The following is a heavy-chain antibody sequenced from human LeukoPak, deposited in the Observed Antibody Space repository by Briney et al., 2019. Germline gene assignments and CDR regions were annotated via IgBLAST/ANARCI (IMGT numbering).Heavy chain of an antibody. CDR2: IRYDGSNK. V-gene: IGHV3-30*02. J-gene: IGHJ4*02. CDR1: GFTFSSYG. D-gene: IGHD6-13*01. CDR3: AKDFHRYSSSPIDY. Sequence: GGSLRLSCAASGFTFSSYGMHWVRQAPGKGLEWVAFIRYDGSNKYYADSVKGRFTISRDNSKNTLYLQMNSLRAEDTAVYYCAKDFHRYSSSPIDYWGQGTLVTVSS.